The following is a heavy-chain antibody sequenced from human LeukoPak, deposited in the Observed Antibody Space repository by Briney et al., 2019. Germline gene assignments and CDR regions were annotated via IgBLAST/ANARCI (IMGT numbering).Heavy chain of an antibody. D-gene: IGHD2-2*01. J-gene: IGHJ4*02. Sequence: GASVKVSCKGYGYTFTNFGITWVQQAPGQGLGWMGWISAYNGYTNYAQKLQGRVTMTTETSTSTVYMELRSLRFDDTAVYYCARDEGIVIVPGTHDYWGQGTLVTVSS. CDR1: GYTFTNFG. V-gene: IGHV1-18*01. CDR3: ARDEGIVIVPGTHDY. CDR2: ISAYNGYT.